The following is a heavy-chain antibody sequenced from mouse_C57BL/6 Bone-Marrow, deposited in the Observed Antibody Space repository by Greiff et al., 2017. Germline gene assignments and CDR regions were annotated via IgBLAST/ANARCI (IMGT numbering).Heavy chain of an antibody. CDR2: IYPGSGST. CDR3: ARGWEGTAQVFAY. D-gene: IGHD3-2*02. V-gene: IGHV1-55*01. J-gene: IGHJ3*01. CDR1: GYTFTSYW. Sequence: QVQLQQPGAELVKPGASVKMSCKASGYTFTSYWITWVKQRPGQGLEWIGDIYPGSGSTNYNEKFKSKATLTVDTSSSTAYMQLSSLTSEDSAVYFCARGWEGTAQVFAYWGQGTLVTVSS.